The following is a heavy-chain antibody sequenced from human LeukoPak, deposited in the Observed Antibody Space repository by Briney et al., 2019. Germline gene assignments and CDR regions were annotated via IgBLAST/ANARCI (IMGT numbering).Heavy chain of an antibody. J-gene: IGHJ5*02. CDR1: GFTFSSYG. Sequence: PGGSLRLSCAASGFTFSSYGMHWVRQAPGKGLEWVAVISYDGSNKYYADSVKGRFTISRDNSKNTLYLQMNSLRAEDTAVYYCASFVQLERPEGSWFDPWGQGTLVTVSS. D-gene: IGHD1-1*01. CDR2: ISYDGSNK. V-gene: IGHV3-30*03. CDR3: ASFVQLERPEGSWFDP.